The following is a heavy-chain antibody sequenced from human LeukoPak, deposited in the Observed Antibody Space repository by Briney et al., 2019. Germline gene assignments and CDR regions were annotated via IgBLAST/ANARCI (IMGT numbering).Heavy chain of an antibody. J-gene: IGHJ4*02. CDR2: ISYDGSNK. CDR3: ARAFLVQGIAAAGPGY. D-gene: IGHD6-13*01. CDR1: GFTFSSYA. V-gene: IGHV3-30-3*01. Sequence: PGGSLRLSCAASGFTFSSYAMHWVRQAPGKGLEWVAVISYDGSNKYYAGSVKGRFTISRDNSKNTLYLQMNSLRAEDTAVYYCARAFLVQGIAAAGPGYWGQGTLVTVSS.